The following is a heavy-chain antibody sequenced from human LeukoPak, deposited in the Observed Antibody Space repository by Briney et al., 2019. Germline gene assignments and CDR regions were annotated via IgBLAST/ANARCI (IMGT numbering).Heavy chain of an antibody. CDR2: INWNGGGI. CDR1: GFTFDDYA. J-gene: IGHJ4*02. Sequence: GGSLRLSCTASGFTFDDYAMTWVRQGPGKGLEWVCGINWNGGGIHYAGSVQGRFTVSRDNAKNSLHLQMNSLRAEDTALYFCARSPARAGLNDAELDYWGQGTLVTVSS. V-gene: IGHV3-20*04. D-gene: IGHD1-1*01. CDR3: ARSPARAGLNDAELDY.